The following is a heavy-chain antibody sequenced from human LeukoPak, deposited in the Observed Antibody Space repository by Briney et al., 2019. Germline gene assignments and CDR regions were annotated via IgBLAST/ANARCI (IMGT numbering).Heavy chain of an antibody. CDR1: GFTFDDYA. CDR2: ISGAGDNT. J-gene: IGHJ4*02. Sequence: PGGSLRLSCAASGFTFDDYAIHWVRQAPGKGLEWVSLISGAGDNTYYADSVKGRFAISRDNSKNSLYLQMNSLRTEDTALYYCAKDRGGGDWASDYWGQGTLVTVSS. CDR3: AKDRGGGDWASDY. D-gene: IGHD2-21*02. V-gene: IGHV3-43*02.